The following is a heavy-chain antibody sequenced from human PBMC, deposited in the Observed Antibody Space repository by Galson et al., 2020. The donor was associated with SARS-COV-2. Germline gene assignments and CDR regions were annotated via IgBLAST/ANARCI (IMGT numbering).Heavy chain of an antibody. CDR3: ARGEQYYYDSSGYYYPFDY. J-gene: IGHJ4*02. V-gene: IGHV3-66*02. CDR2: IYSGGST. Sequence: GGSLRLSCAASGFTVSSNYMSWVRQAPGKGLEWVSVIYSGGSTYYADSVKGRFTISRDNSKNTLYLQMNSLRAEDTAVYYCARGEQYYYDSSGYYYPFDYWGQGTLVTVSS. D-gene: IGHD3-22*01. CDR1: GFTVSSNY.